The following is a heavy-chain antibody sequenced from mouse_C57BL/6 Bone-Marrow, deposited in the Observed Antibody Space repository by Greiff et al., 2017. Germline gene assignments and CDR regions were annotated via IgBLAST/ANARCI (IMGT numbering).Heavy chain of an antibody. D-gene: IGHD2-5*01. CDR3: ARDRRAYYSNWNYFDY. J-gene: IGHJ2*01. CDR2: ISDGGSYT. Sequence: DVKLVESGGGLVKPGGSLKLSCAASGFTFSSYAMSWVRQTPEKRLEWVATISDGGSYTYYPENVKGRFTISRDNAKNNLYLQMSHLKSEDTAMYYCARDRRAYYSNWNYFDYWGQGTTLTVSS. V-gene: IGHV5-4*01. CDR1: GFTFSSYA.